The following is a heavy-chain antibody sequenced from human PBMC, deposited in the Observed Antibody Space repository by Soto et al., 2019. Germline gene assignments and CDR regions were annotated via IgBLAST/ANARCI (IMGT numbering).Heavy chain of an antibody. CDR2: ISYTGNT. Sequence: SETLSLTCSVSGVSIRSDHWSWIRQPPGKGPEWIGHISYTGNTYYNTSLESRVTISLDTSKNQFSLKLTSVTAADTAGYYCARHQQTTTWVRWFDPWGQGTLVTVSS. V-gene: IGHV4-59*01. CDR3: ARHQQTTTWVRWFDP. J-gene: IGHJ5*02. D-gene: IGHD1-26*01. CDR1: GVSIRSDH.